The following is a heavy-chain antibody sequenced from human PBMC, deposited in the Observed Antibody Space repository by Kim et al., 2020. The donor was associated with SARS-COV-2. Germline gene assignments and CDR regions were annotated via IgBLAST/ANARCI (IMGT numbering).Heavy chain of an antibody. CDR3: ARDLGGGMTTVVTIDLYGMDV. Sequence: GGSLRLSCAASGFTFSSYSMNWVRQAPGKGLEWVSSISSSSSYIYYADSVKGRFTISRDNAKNSLYLQMNSLRAEDTAVYYCARDLGGGMTTVVTIDLYGMDVWGQGTTVTVSS. CDR2: ISSSSSYI. D-gene: IGHD4-17*01. CDR1: GFTFSSYS. J-gene: IGHJ6*02. V-gene: IGHV3-21*01.